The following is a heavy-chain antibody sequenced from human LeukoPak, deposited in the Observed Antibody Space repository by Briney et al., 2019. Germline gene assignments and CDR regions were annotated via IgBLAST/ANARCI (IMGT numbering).Heavy chain of an antibody. V-gene: IGHV3-74*01. Sequence: GGSLRLSCAASGFTFSSYWMHWVRQAPGKGLVWVSRINSDGSSTSYTDSVKGRFTISRDNAKNTLYLQMNSLKAEDTAVYYCAKTPYVSSHMDVWSKGTTVTISS. J-gene: IGHJ6*03. CDR2: INSDGSST. D-gene: IGHD6-13*01. CDR1: GFTFSSYW. CDR3: AKTPYVSSHMDV.